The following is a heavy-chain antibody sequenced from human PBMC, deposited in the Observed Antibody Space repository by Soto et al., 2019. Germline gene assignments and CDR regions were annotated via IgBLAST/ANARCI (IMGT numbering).Heavy chain of an antibody. J-gene: IGHJ3*02. V-gene: IGHV3-21*01. CDR1: GFTFSSYS. CDR3: ARDQDWGYALYAFDI. Sequence: GGSLRLSCAASGFTFSSYSMNCVRQAPGKGLEWVSSISSSSSYIYYADSVKGRFTISRDNAKNSLYLQMNSLRAEDTAVYYCARDQDWGYALYAFDIWGQGTMVTVSS. CDR2: ISSSSSYI. D-gene: IGHD7-27*01.